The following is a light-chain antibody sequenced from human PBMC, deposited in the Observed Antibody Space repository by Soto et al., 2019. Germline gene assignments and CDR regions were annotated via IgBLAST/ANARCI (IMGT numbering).Light chain of an antibody. CDR2: DAS. CDR1: QDMSNY. V-gene: IGKV1-33*01. J-gene: IGKJ4*01. Sequence: DIQMTQSPSSLSASVGDRVTITCQASQDMSNYLNWYQQKPGKAPKLLIYDASNLEAGVPSRFSGSGSGTDFTFTISSLQPEDIAKYYCQQYDNLPLTFGGRTKLEIK. CDR3: QQYDNLPLT.